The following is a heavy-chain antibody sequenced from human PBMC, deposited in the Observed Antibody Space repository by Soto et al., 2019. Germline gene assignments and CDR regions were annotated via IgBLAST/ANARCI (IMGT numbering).Heavy chain of an antibody. CDR2: ISGRRGST. CDR1: GFTFSSYA. D-gene: IGHD3-22*01. Sequence: GGSLRLSCAASGFTFSSYAMSWVRQAPGKGLEWVSGISGRRGSTYYADSVKGRFTISRDNSKNTLYLQMRSLRAEDTAVYYCAKDNGYESSGYGANKALDIVGQGKMVTGSS. CDR3: AKDNGYESSGYGANKALDI. V-gene: IGHV3-23*01. J-gene: IGHJ3*02.